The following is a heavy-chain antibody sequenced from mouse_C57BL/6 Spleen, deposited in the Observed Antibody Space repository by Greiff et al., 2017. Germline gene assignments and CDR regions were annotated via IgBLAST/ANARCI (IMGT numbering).Heavy chain of an antibody. CDR1: GYSFTGYY. CDR3: AIVDGYYPMDY. D-gene: IGHD2-3*01. J-gene: IGHJ4*01. Sequence: VQLQQSGPELVKPGASVKISCKASGYSFTGYYMNWVKQSPEKSLEWIGEINPSTGGTTYNQKFKAKATLTVDKSSSTAYMQLKSLTSEDSAVYYCAIVDGYYPMDYWGQGTSVTVSS. V-gene: IGHV1-42*01. CDR2: INPSTGGT.